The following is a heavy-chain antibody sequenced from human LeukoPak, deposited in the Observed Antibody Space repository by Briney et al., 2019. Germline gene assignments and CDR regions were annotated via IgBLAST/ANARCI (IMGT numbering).Heavy chain of an antibody. CDR1: GFTFSSYA. J-gene: IGHJ4*02. Sequence: GRSLRLSCAASGFTFSSYAMHWVRQAPGKGLEWVAVISHDGSNKYYADSVKGRFTISRDNSKNTLYLQMNSLRAEDTAVYCCARGESGIVVVPAAPLDYWGQGTLVTVSS. CDR3: ARGESGIVVVPAAPLDY. V-gene: IGHV3-30*04. CDR2: ISHDGSNK. D-gene: IGHD2-2*01.